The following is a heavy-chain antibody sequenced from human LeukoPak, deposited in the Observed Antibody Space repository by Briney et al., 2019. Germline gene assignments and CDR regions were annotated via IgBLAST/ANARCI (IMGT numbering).Heavy chain of an antibody. CDR2: VSGSGDST. V-gene: IGHV3-23*01. J-gene: IGHJ4*02. CDR3: ASTYSSDWGELDY. D-gene: IGHD6-19*01. CDR1: GFTFSSYA. Sequence: GGSLRLSCAASGFTFSSYAMSWVRQAPGKGLEWVSAVSGSGDSTYYADSVRGRFTISRDNSKNTLYLQMNSLRGEDTAVYYCASTYSSDWGELDYWGQGTLVTVSS.